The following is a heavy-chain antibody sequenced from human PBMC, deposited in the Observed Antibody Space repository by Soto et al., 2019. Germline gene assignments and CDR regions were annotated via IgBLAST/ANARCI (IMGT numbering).Heavy chain of an antibody. J-gene: IGHJ4*02. CDR2: ISPYNGNT. CDR3: ARDTSNSFDY. V-gene: IGHV1-18*01. CDR1: GFTFNTYF. Sequence: HVQLLQSGGEQKKPGASVKVSCNTSGFTFNTYFISWVRQAPGQGLEWMGWISPYNGNTKYGEKFQGRVTMTTDTITRTAYMELRNLRIDDTAVYYCARDTSNSFDYWGQGTLVTVSS. D-gene: IGHD2-2*01.